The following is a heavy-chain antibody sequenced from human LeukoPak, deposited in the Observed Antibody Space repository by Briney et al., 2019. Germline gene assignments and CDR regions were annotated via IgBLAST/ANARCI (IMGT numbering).Heavy chain of an antibody. V-gene: IGHV3-23*01. J-gene: IGHJ4*02. CDR1: GFTFHIYA. CDR3: AKGYCRGIICYSDY. Sequence: PGGSLRLSCAASGFTFHIYAMNWVRQAPGKGLEWVSAINGGGYGTYYADSVRGRFTIYRDNSKNTLYLQMNSLRAEDTAVYYCAKGYCRGIICYSDYWGQGTLVTVSS. CDR2: INGGGYGT. D-gene: IGHD2-2*02.